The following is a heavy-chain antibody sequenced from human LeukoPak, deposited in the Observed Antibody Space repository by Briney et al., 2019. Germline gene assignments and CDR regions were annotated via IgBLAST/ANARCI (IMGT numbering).Heavy chain of an antibody. CDR3: AKDLRDDYGDYVLDY. D-gene: IGHD4-17*01. J-gene: IGHJ4*02. CDR1: GFTFSSYG. V-gene: IGHV3-30*18. Sequence: GGSLRLSCAASGFTFSSYGMHWVRQAPGKGLEWVAVISYDGNNKYYADSVKGRFTVSRDNSKNTLYLQMNSLRAEDTAVFYCAKDLRDDYGDYVLDYWGQGTLVTVPS. CDR2: ISYDGNNK.